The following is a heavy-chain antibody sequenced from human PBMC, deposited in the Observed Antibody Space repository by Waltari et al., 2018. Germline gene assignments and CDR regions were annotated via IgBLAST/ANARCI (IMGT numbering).Heavy chain of an antibody. CDR2: FYYSGST. CDR3: ARHWKKSGYRFDP. V-gene: IGHV4-39*01. CDR1: GGSISRSSYY. Sequence: QLQLQESCPGLVKPSETLSLTCTVSGGSISRSSYYWGWTRQSPGKGLEWIGGFYYSGSTYYNPTLKSRVTIPGDTSKNQFSLKLSSVTAADTAVYYCARHWKKSGYRFDPWGQGTLVTVSA. J-gene: IGHJ5*02. D-gene: IGHD5-12*01.